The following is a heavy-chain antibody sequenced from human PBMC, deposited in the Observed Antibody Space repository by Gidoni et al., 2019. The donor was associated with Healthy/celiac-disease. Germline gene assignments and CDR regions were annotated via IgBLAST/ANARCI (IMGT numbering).Heavy chain of an antibody. CDR3: ARGKEWRTVGSSSPLGY. J-gene: IGHJ4*02. D-gene: IGHD6-6*01. CDR2: INPNSGGT. Sequence: QVQLVQSGAEVKKPGASVQVSCKASGYTFTGYYMHWVRQAPGQGLEWMGWINPNSGGTNYAQKFQGWVTMTRDTSISTAYMELSRLRSDDTAVYYCARGKEWRTVGSSSPLGYWGQGTLVTVSS. V-gene: IGHV1-2*04. CDR1: GYTFTGYY.